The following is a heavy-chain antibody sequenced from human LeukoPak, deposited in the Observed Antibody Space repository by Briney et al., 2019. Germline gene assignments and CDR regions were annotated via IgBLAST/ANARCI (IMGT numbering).Heavy chain of an antibody. V-gene: IGHV1-2*06. CDR2: INPNSGGT. CDR1: GYTFTGYY. CDR3: ASPYYDYAFDI. D-gene: IGHD3-22*01. J-gene: IGHJ3*02. Sequence: ASVKVSCKASGYTFTGYYMHWVRQAPGQGLEWMGRINPNSGGTNYAQKFQGRVSKNGDTSISTGYMELSRLRSDDTAVYYCASPYYDYAFDIWGQGTMVTVSS.